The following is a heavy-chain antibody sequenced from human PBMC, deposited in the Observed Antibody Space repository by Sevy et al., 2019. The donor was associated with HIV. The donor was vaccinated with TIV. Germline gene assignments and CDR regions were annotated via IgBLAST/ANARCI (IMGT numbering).Heavy chain of an antibody. Sequence: GGSLRLSCAASGFTFSDYYMSWIRQAPGKGLEWVSYISTSSSYTNYADSVKGRFTISRDNAKSSLYLHMNSLRATDTAVYYCARARYTSGWGYFDYWGQGTLVTVSS. CDR2: ISTSSSYT. CDR3: ARARYTSGWGYFDY. D-gene: IGHD6-19*01. CDR1: GFTFSDYY. V-gene: IGHV3-11*06. J-gene: IGHJ4*02.